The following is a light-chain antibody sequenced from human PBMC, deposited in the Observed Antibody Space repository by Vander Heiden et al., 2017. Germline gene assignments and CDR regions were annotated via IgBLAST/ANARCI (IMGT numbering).Light chain of an antibody. CDR2: WAS. J-gene: IGKJ5*01. Sequence: IVMTQFPDSLAVSLGDRATINCNSIQNILYRFNNKTYLGWYQQKPGQPPQLLISWASTRDSGVPDRFSGSGSGTDFTPTISRLQAEDVAVYYCQQYYRIPIIFGQGTRLDIK. CDR3: QQYYRIPII. CDR1: QNILYRFNNKTY. V-gene: IGKV4-1*01.